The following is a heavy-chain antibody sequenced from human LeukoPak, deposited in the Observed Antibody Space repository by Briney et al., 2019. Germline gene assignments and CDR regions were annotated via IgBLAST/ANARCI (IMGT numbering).Heavy chain of an antibody. D-gene: IGHD2-15*01. J-gene: IGHJ6*02. V-gene: IGHV1-18*01. CDR3: ARDLCSGGSCYSYYYYYGMDV. Sequence: ASVKVSCKASGYTFTSYGISWVRQAPGQGLEWMGWISAYNGNTNYAQKLRGRVTMTTDTSTSTAYMELRSLRSDDTAVYYCARDLCSGGSCYSYYYYYGMDVWGQGTTVTVSS. CDR1: GYTFTSYG. CDR2: ISAYNGNT.